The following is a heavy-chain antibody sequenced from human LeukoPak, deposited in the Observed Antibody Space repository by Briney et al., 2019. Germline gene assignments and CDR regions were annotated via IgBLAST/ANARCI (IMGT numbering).Heavy chain of an antibody. CDR3: ARRAVTVTTSWGAFDA. V-gene: IGHV3-23*01. Sequence: PGAPLRLSCAASGFTFSSHVMNWVRQAPGKALEWISSISGDSDRTFYADYVKGRFTISKDNSKNTLYLQMNSLRAEDTALYYCARRAVTVTTSWGAFDAWGQGTMVTVSS. CDR1: GFTFSSHV. D-gene: IGHD4-17*01. J-gene: IGHJ3*01. CDR2: ISGDSDRT.